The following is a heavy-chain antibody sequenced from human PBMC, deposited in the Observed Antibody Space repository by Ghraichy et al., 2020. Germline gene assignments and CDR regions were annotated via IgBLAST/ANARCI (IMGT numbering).Heavy chain of an antibody. D-gene: IGHD1-26*01. V-gene: IGHV4-30-2*01. CDR1: GGSIVGGGFF. Sequence: SETLSLTCSVSGGSIVGGGFFWSWIRQPPGKGLEWIGYIYHSGSTFYNPSLKSRATISVDRSKNQFSLKLSSVTAADTAVYYCARAREGSMDVWGQRSTVTVSA. CDR2: IYHSGST. J-gene: IGHJ6*01. CDR3: ARAREGSMDV.